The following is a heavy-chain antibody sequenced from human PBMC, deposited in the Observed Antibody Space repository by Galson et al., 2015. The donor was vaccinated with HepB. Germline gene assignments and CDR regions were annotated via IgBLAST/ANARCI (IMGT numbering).Heavy chain of an antibody. CDR2: VSQKSRRYTT. CDR3: SRTLPGIDLDY. J-gene: IGHJ4*02. V-gene: IGHV3-72*01. CDR1: GVTFSDSY. Sequence: SLRLSCAASGVTFSDSYLACVHQAPGTGMEWVRRVSQKSRRYTTVYAPSVEGRFTISRDDSKNSLYLQMDSLKTEDTAVYYCSRTLPGIDLDYWGQGTLVAVSS. D-gene: IGHD3-3*02.